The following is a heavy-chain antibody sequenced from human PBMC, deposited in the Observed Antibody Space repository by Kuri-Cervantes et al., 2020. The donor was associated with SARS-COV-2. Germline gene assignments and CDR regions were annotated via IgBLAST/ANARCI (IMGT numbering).Heavy chain of an antibody. J-gene: IGHJ3*02. V-gene: IGHV1-2*04. D-gene: IGHD3-22*01. CDR2: INPNSGGT. Sequence: ASVKVSCKASGYTFTGYYMHWVRQAPGQGLEWMGWINPNSGGTNYAQKFQGWVTMTRDTSISTVYMELCRLRSDDTAVYYCARSTPFRRLVLIPQGGAFDIWGQGTMVTVSS. CDR3: ARSTPFRRLVLIPQGGAFDI. CDR1: GYTFTGYY.